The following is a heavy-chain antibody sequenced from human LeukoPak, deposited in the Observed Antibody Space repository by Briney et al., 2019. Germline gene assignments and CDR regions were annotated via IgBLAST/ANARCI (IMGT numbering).Heavy chain of an antibody. J-gene: IGHJ5*02. CDR3: ARVGGGHCSSTSCYAGPIGWFDP. V-gene: IGHV4-39*07. CDR1: GGSISSSSYY. CDR2: IYYSGST. D-gene: IGHD2-2*01. Sequence: PSETLSLTCTVSGGSISSSSYYWGWIRQPPGKGLEWIGSIYYSGSTNYNPSLKSRVTISVDTSKNQFSLKLSSVTAADTAVYYCARVGGGHCSSTSCYAGPIGWFDPWGQGTLVTVSS.